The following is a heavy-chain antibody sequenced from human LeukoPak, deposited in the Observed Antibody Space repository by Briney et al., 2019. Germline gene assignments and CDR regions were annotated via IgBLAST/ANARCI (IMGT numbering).Heavy chain of an antibody. Sequence: SQTLSLTCTVSGGSISSGGYYWRWIGQHPGKGLEWIGYIYYSGSTYYNPSLKSRVTISVDTTKNQFSLKLSSVTAADTAVYYCARRTPVTPNSFDSWGQGTLVTVSS. CDR2: IYYSGST. D-gene: IGHD4-17*01. CDR3: ARRTPVTPNSFDS. J-gene: IGHJ5*01. CDR1: GGSISSGGYY. V-gene: IGHV4-31*03.